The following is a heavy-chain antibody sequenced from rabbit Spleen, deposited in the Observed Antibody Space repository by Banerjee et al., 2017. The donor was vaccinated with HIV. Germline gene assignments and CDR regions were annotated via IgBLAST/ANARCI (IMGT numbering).Heavy chain of an antibody. CDR3: VRDQAGDADYGPYYLNL. CDR2: IDPIFGRT. Sequence: QEQLVESGGGLVQPGGSLKLSCKPSGFDFSDYGVSWVRQTPGKGLEWIGYIDPIFGRTYYASWVDGRFTISSHNAQNTLYLQLSSLTAADTATYFCVRDQAGDADYGPYYLNLWGPGTLVTVS. CDR1: GFDFSDYG. D-gene: IGHD2-1*01. J-gene: IGHJ4*01. V-gene: IGHV1S47*01.